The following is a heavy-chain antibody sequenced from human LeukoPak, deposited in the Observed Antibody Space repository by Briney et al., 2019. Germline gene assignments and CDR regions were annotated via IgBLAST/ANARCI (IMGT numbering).Heavy chain of an antibody. CDR1: GGSFSGYY. Sequence: SETLSLTCAVYGGSFSGYYWSWIRQPPGKGLEWIGEINHSGSTNYNPSLKSRLTISVDTSKNQFSLKLSSVTAADTAVYYCARGYCSSTTCMYYFDYWGQGTLVTVSS. V-gene: IGHV4-34*01. CDR3: ARGYCSSTTCMYYFDY. CDR2: INHSGST. J-gene: IGHJ4*02. D-gene: IGHD2-2*01.